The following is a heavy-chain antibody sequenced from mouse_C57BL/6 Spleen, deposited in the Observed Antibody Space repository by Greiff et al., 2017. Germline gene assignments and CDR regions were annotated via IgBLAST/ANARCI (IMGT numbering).Heavy chain of an antibody. CDR2: INPSTGGT. Sequence: VQLQQSGPELVKPGASVKISCKASGYSFTGYYMNWVKQSPEKSLEWIGEINPSTGGTTYNQKFKAKATLTVDKSSGTAYMQLKSLTSEDSAVYYCASRSSGAMDYWGQGTSVTVSS. D-gene: IGHD1-1*01. J-gene: IGHJ4*01. CDR1: GYSFTGYY. V-gene: IGHV1-42*01. CDR3: ASRSSGAMDY.